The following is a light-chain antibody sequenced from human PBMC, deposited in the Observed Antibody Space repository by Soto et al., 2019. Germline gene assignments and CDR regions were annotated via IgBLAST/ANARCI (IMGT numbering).Light chain of an antibody. CDR2: DAT. J-gene: IGKJ4*01. CDR1: QDINNY. Sequence: DIQMTQSPSTLPASVGDRVTITCQASQDINNYLNWYQQKPGKAPKLLIFDATNLETGVPSRFSGGGSGTDFTLAISSLQPEDSSTYYCQQLNSYPFFGGGTKVDIK. CDR3: QQLNSYPF. V-gene: IGKV1-33*01.